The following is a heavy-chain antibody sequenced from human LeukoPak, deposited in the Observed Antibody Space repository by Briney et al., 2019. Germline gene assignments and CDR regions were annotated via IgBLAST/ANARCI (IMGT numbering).Heavy chain of an antibody. Sequence: GGSLRLSCAASGSTFNTYWLHWVRQAPGKGLVWVSHINNDGSITNYADSVKGRFTISRDNAKNRLYLQMNSLRAEDTAVYYCARVVYFDSSGYRHFDYWGQGTLVTVSS. CDR2: INNDGSIT. V-gene: IGHV3-74*01. D-gene: IGHD3-22*01. J-gene: IGHJ4*02. CDR1: GSTFNTYW. CDR3: ARVVYFDSSGYRHFDY.